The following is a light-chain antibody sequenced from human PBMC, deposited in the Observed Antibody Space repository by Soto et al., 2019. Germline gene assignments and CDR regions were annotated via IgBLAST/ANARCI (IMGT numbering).Light chain of an antibody. J-gene: IGKJ4*01. CDR1: QSVSASY. Sequence: EIVLTQSPGTLSLSPGERATLSCRASQSVSASYLAWYQQKRGQAPRLLIYGTSGRATGIPGRFSGSGSGTDFTLTISRLEPEDFAVYYCQHSGASALTFGGGTKVEIK. CDR3: QHSGASALT. CDR2: GTS. V-gene: IGKV3-20*01.